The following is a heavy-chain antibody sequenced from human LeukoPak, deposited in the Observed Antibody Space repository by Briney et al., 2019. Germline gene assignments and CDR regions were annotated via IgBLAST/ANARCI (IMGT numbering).Heavy chain of an antibody. V-gene: IGHV3-23*01. Sequence: GGSLRLSCAASGFTFSSYAMSWVRQAPGKGLEWVSGISGSGDDTYYADSVKGRFTISRDNSKNTLYVQVNSLGTEDTAAYYCAKGSYYDSSGSFYFDYWGQGTLVTVSS. CDR2: ISGSGDDT. CDR3: AKGSYYDSSGSFYFDY. CDR1: GFTFSSYA. J-gene: IGHJ4*02. D-gene: IGHD3-22*01.